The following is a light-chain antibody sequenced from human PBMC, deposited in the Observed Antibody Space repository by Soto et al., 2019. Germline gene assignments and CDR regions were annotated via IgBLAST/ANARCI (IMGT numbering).Light chain of an antibody. Sequence: ILLTQSPSSLSASVLDRLTISSRASQGIDTSLAWYQQKPGKAPKLLIYAPSNFQSGVPSRFSGSGSGTHFTLTISSLQPEDFATYYCQQLHGYPITFGQGTRLEI. V-gene: IGKV1-9*01. CDR3: QQLHGYPIT. J-gene: IGKJ5*01. CDR2: APS. CDR1: QGIDTS.